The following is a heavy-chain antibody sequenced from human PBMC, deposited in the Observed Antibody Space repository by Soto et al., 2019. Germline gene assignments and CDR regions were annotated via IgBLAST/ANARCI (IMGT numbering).Heavy chain of an antibody. CDR2: INGDGSST. CDR1: GFTFIAYW. V-gene: IGHV3-74*01. CDR3: ARDRVPTAHDFYYGMDV. Sequence: PGGSLRLSCAASGFTFIAYWMHWVRQAPGKGLVWVSRINGDGSSTSYADSVKGRFTISRDNAKNTLYLQMNSLRADDTAVYYCARDRVPTAHDFYYGMDVWGQGTTVTVSS. J-gene: IGHJ6*02. D-gene: IGHD5-12*01.